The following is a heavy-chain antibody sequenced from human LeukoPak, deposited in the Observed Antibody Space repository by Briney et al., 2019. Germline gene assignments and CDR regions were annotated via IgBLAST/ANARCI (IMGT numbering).Heavy chain of an antibody. V-gene: IGHV3-9*01. Sequence: GGSLRLSCAASGFTFDDYAMHWVRQAPGNGLEWVSGISWNSGSIGYADSVKGRFTISRDNAKNSLYLQMNSLRAEDTALYYCAKDIGPGAFDIWGQGTMVTVSS. CDR1: GFTFDDYA. J-gene: IGHJ3*02. CDR3: AKDIGPGAFDI. CDR2: ISWNSGSI.